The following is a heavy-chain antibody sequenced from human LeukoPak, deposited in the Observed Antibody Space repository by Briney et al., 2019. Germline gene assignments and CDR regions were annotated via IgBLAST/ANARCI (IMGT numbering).Heavy chain of an antibody. D-gene: IGHD3-10*01. Sequence: SETLSLTCIVSGGSISSSSYYWSWIRQPPGKGLEWIGEINHSGSTNYNPSLKSRVTISVDTSKNQFSLKLSSVTAADTAVYYCARRLLGYYGSGRSVYYYYYMDVWGKGTTVTISS. CDR2: INHSGST. V-gene: IGHV4-39*07. CDR1: GGSISSSSYY. J-gene: IGHJ6*03. CDR3: ARRLLGYYGSGRSVYYYYYMDV.